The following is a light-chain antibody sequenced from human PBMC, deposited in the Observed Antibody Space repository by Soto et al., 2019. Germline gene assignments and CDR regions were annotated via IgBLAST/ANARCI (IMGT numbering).Light chain of an antibody. Sequence: DIQMTQSPSTLSASVGDTVTVTCRASQSVSGWLAWYQQKPAEAPKLLIYDASALPRGVPSRFSGRGSGTKISRTTASQQTNDFAPYYCQQYEIFSGTFGPGTKMEI. J-gene: IGKJ1*01. CDR3: QQYEIFSGT. V-gene: IGKV1-5*01. CDR1: QSVSGW. CDR2: DAS.